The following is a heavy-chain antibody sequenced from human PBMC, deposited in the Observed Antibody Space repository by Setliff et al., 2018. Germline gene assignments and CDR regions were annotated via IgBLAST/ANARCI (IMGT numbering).Heavy chain of an antibody. D-gene: IGHD3-16*01. J-gene: IGHJ4*02. CDR3: AGSLGGFDY. Sequence: SETLSLTCAVYGGSFSGYYWSWIRQPPGKGLEWIGEINHSGSTNYNPSLKSRVTISVDTSRNQFSLKLSSVTAADTAVYYCAGSLGGFDYWGQGTLVTVSS. CDR2: INHSGST. CDR1: GGSFSGYY. V-gene: IGHV4-34*01.